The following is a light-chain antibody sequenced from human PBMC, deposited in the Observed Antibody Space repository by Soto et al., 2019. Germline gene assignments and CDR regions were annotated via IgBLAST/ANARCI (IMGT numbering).Light chain of an antibody. J-gene: IGKJ1*01. Sequence: EILMTQSPSTLAVSPGERATLSCRASQSVSSNLAWYQQKPGQAPRLLIYGASTRATGIPARFSGSGSGTEFTLTISSLQSEDFEVYYCQQYNNWPGTFGQGTKVDIK. CDR2: GAS. V-gene: IGKV3-15*01. CDR3: QQYNNWPGT. CDR1: QSVSSN.